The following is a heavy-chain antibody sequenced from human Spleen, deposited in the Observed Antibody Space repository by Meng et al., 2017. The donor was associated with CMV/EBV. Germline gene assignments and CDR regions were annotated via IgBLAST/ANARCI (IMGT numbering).Heavy chain of an antibody. J-gene: IGHJ4*02. CDR1: GFTFRYYG. Sequence: SCEASGFTFRYYGMHWVRQAPGKGPEWVAVIWNDGSNKYYADSVKGRFIISRDNSKNTLYLQMDSLRVEDAAMYYCAYSDSWYYFDHWGQGTLVTVS. CDR3: AYSDSWYYFDH. V-gene: IGHV3-33*01. CDR2: IWNDGSNK. D-gene: IGHD6-13*01.